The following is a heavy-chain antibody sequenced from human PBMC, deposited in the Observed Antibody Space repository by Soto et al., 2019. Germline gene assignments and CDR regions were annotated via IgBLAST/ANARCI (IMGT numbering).Heavy chain of an antibody. CDR2: IIPILGIA. Sequence: QVQLVQSGAEVKKPGSSVKVSCKASGGTFSSYTISWVRQAPGQGLEWMGRIIPILGIANYAQKFQGRVTITADKSTSTDYMELSSLRSEDTAVYYCARSEEGVAEAAFDPWGQGTLVTVSS. CDR1: GGTFSSYT. D-gene: IGHD6-13*01. CDR3: ARSEEGVAEAAFDP. J-gene: IGHJ5*02. V-gene: IGHV1-69*02.